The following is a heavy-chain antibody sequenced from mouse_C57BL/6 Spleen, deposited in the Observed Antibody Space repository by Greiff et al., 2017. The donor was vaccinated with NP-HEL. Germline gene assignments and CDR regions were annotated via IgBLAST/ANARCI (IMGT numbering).Heavy chain of an antibody. CDR2: IWRGGST. Sequence: QVQLKESGPGLVQPSQSLSITCTVSGFSLTSYGVHWVRQSPGKGLEWLGVIWRGGSTDYNAAFMSRLSITKDNSKSQVFFKMNSLQADDTAIYYCASPSIYYDYDGAMDYWGQGTSVTVSS. V-gene: IGHV2-5*01. CDR3: ASPSIYYDYDGAMDY. CDR1: GFSLTSYG. D-gene: IGHD2-4*01. J-gene: IGHJ4*01.